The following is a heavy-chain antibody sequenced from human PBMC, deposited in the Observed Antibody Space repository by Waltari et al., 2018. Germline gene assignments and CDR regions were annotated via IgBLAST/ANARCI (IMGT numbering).Heavy chain of an antibody. CDR3: ARDGYSGSHYDY. Sequence: QLQLQESGPGLVKPSETLSLTCTVSGGPISSSSYSWGWIRQPPGKGLEWIGSIYYSGSTYYNPSLKSRVTISVDTSKNQFSLKLSSVTAADTAVYYCARDGYSGSHYDYWGQGTLVTVSS. V-gene: IGHV4-39*07. J-gene: IGHJ4*02. CDR1: GGPISSSSYS. CDR2: IYYSGST. D-gene: IGHD1-26*01.